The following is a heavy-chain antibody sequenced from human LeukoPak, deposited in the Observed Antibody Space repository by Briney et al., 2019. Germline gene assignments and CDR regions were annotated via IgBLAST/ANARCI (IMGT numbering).Heavy chain of an antibody. J-gene: IGHJ6*04. CDR3: ARDRENSYYGMDV. D-gene: IGHD1-26*01. Sequence: GGSLRLSCAASGFTFSSYAMHWVRQAPGKGLEWVAVISYDGSNKYYADSLKGRFTISRDNSKNTLYLQMNSPRAEDTAVYYCARDRENSYYGMDVWGKGTTVTVSS. V-gene: IGHV3-30*04. CDR1: GFTFSSYA. CDR2: ISYDGSNK.